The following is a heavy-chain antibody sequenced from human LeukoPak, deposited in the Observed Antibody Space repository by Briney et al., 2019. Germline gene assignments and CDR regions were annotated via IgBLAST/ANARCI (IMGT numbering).Heavy chain of an antibody. Sequence: PGGSLRLSCAASGFTFSDYYMSWIRQAPGKGLEWVGNIFYSGSTYYSPSLKSRVTISLDTSRNQFSLKLNSVTAADTAVYYCAKSNGYGLVDIWGQGTMVTVSS. J-gene: IGHJ3*02. CDR3: AKSNGYGLVDI. V-gene: IGHV4-34*12. CDR2: IFYSGST. D-gene: IGHD3-10*01. CDR1: GFTFSDYY.